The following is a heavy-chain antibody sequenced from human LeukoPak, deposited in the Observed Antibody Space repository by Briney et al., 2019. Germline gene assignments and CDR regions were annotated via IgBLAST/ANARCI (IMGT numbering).Heavy chain of an antibody. J-gene: IGHJ4*02. CDR2: INPNSGGT. V-gene: IGHV1-2*02. CDR1: GYTFTGYY. D-gene: IGHD3-22*01. CDR3: ASMMVESTMIVVGDY. Sequence: ASVKVSCKASGYTFTGYYMHWVRQAPGQGLEWMGWINPNSGGTNYAQKFQGRVTMTRDTSISTAYMELSRLRSGDTAVYHCASMMVESTMIVVGDYWGQGTLVTVSS.